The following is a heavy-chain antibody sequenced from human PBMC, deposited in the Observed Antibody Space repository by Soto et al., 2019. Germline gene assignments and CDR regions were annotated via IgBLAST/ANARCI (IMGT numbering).Heavy chain of an antibody. D-gene: IGHD2-2*01. CDR3: ARDLITHRIEDYCSSTSCYSSYYYYMDV. V-gene: IGHV6-1*01. CDR2: TYYRSKWYN. J-gene: IGHJ6*03. Sequence: KQSQTLSLTCAISGDSVSSNSAAWNWIRQSPSRGLEWLGRTYYRSKWYNDYAVSVKSRITINPDTSKNQFSLQLNSVTPEDTAVYYCARDLITHRIEDYCSSTSCYSSYYYYMDVWGKGTTVTVSS. CDR1: GDSVSSNSAA.